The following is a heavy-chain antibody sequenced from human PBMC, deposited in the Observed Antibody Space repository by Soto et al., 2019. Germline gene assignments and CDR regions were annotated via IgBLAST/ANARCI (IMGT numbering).Heavy chain of an antibody. D-gene: IGHD5-18*01. Sequence: SETLSLTCTVSGGSISSYYWSWIRQPPGKGLEWIGYIYYSGSTNYNPSLKSRVTISVDTSKNQFSLKLSSVTAADTAVYYCARDFRYSYDENYFDYWGQGTQVTVSS. CDR3: ARDFRYSYDENYFDY. CDR1: GGSISSYY. J-gene: IGHJ4*02. CDR2: IYYSGST. V-gene: IGHV4-59*01.